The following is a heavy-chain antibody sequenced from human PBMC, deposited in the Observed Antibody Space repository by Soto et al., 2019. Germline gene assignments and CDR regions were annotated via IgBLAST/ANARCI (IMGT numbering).Heavy chain of an antibody. V-gene: IGHV3-21*01. CDR1: GFTFSSYS. J-gene: IGHJ6*02. CDR3: ARDRSSSSWTNYYYYYGMDV. D-gene: IGHD6-13*01. Sequence: GGSLRLSCAASGFTFSSYSMNWVRQAPGKGLEWVSSISSSSSYIYYADSVKGRFTISRDNAKNSLYLQMNSLRAEDTAVYYCARDRSSSSWTNYYYYYGMDVWGQGTTVTVSS. CDR2: ISSSSSYI.